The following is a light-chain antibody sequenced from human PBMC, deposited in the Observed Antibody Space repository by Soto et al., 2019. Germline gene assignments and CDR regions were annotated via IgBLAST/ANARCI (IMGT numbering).Light chain of an antibody. CDR2: EVS. CDR1: SSDVGGYKY. CDR3: SSYAGSNIEV. V-gene: IGLV2-8*01. Sequence: QSALTQPPSASGSPGQSVTISCTGTSSDVGGYKYVSWYQQHPGKAPKLMIFEVSKRPSGVPDRFSGSKSGNTASLTVSGLQAEDEADYYCSSYAGSNIEVFGTGTKVTVL. J-gene: IGLJ1*01.